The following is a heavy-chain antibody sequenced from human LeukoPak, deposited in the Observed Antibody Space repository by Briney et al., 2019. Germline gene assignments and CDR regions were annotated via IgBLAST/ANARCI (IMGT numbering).Heavy chain of an antibody. D-gene: IGHD4-17*01. CDR2: IDPSDSYT. CDR3: ATGASKVTTDFANY. Sequence: GESLTISCKGSGYSFTNYWISWVRQMPGKGLEWMGRIDPSDSYTKYSPSFEGHVTISVDKSISTAFLQWNSLKASDSAMYYCATGASKVTTDFANYWGQGIQVAVSS. J-gene: IGHJ4*02. V-gene: IGHV5-10-1*01. CDR1: GYSFTNYW.